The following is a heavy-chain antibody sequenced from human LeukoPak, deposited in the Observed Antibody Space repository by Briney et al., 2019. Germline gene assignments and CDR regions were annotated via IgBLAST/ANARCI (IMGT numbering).Heavy chain of an antibody. V-gene: IGHV4-31*03. D-gene: IGHD3-3*01. Sequence: PSETLSLTCTVSGGTIISDGFYWNWIRQLPGKDLEWIGSIYYTGSANYNRSLRSRVAISVDTSNYEFSLKLASVTSADTAVYYCTRARRAPPYSFWGGQKPNYYVDVWGKGTTFTVS. CDR3: TRARRAPPYSFWGGQKPNYYVDV. J-gene: IGHJ6*03. CDR1: GGTIISDGFY. CDR2: IYYTGSA.